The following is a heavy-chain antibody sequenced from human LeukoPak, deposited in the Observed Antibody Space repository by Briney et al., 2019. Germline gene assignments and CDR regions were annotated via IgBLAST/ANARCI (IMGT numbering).Heavy chain of an antibody. V-gene: IGHV1-2*02. J-gene: IGHJ4*02. CDR3: ADSGYDSGYFDY. Sequence: ASVKVSCKASGYTLTGYYMHWVRQAPGQGLEWMGWINPNSGGTNYAQKFQGRVTMTRDTPISTAYMELSRLRSDDTAVYYCADSGYDSGYFDYWGQGTLVTVSS. CDR1: GYTLTGYY. CDR2: INPNSGGT. D-gene: IGHD5-12*01.